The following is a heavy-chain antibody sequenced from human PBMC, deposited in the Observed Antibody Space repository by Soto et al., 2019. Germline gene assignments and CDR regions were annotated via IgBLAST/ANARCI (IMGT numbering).Heavy chain of an antibody. CDR3: ARGSDCSGGSCYESSSYYYYYGMDV. CDR2: ISSSSSYI. J-gene: IGHJ6*02. Sequence: EVQLVESGGGLVKPGGSLRLSCAASGFTFSSYSMNWVRQAPGKGLEWVSSISSSSSYIYYADSVKGRFTISRDNAKKSLYLQMNSLRAEDTAVYYCARGSDCSGGSCYESSSYYYYYGMDVWGQGTTVTVSS. D-gene: IGHD2-15*01. CDR1: GFTFSSYS. V-gene: IGHV3-21*01.